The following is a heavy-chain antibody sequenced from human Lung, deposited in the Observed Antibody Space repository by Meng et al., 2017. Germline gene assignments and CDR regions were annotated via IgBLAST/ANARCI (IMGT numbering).Heavy chain of an antibody. V-gene: IGHV4-34*01. CDR1: GGSFSDYY. Sequence: QVQLQKWGAGLLKPSETLTLTFVVPGGSFSDYYWSWIRQPPGKGLEWIGESNHSGSTNYNPSLESRATISVDTSQNNLSLKLSSVTAADSAVYYCARGPTTMAHDFDYWSQGTLVTVSS. J-gene: IGHJ4*02. CDR3: ARGPTTMAHDFDY. D-gene: IGHD4-11*01. CDR2: SNHSGST.